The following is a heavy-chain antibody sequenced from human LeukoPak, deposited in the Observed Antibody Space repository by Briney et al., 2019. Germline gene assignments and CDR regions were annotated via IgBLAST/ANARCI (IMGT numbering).Heavy chain of an antibody. V-gene: IGHV3-33*01. D-gene: IGHD5-18*01. Sequence: PGGSLRLSCAASGFTFSSYGMHWVRQAPGKGLEWVAVIWYDGSNKYYADSVKGRFTISRDNSKNTLYLQMNSLRAEDTAVYYCARSLGVAGYSYGYPSEFDYWGQGTLVTVSS. CDR3: ARSLGVAGYSYGYPSEFDY. J-gene: IGHJ4*02. CDR1: GFTFSSYG. CDR2: IWYDGSNK.